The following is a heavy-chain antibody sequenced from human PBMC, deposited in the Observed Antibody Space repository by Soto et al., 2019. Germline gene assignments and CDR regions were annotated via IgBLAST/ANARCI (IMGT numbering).Heavy chain of an antibody. CDR1: GDSVSSGRNY. D-gene: IGHD2-21*02. CDR3: ARGSHCGGDCYSGYYYYYGMDV. CDR2: MYYSGST. Sequence: SETLSLTCTVSGDSVSSGRNYWNWIRQPPGKGLEWIGYMYYSGSTNYNPSLKSRVTISVDTSKNQFSLKLTSVTAADTAVYYCARGSHCGGDCYSGYYYYYGMDVWGQGTTVTVSS. J-gene: IGHJ6*02. V-gene: IGHV4-61*01.